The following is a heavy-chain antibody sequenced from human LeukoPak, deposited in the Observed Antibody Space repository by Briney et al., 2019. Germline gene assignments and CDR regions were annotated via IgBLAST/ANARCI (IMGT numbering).Heavy chain of an antibody. J-gene: IGHJ3*02. CDR1: GFTFSSYT. CDR2: ISDSGSTK. D-gene: IGHD3-22*01. Sequence: PSGTLTLSCVASGFTFSSYTMDWVRQAPGKGLEWVSYISDSGSTKYYADSVKGRFTISRDNSKNTLYLQMNSLRAEDTAVYYCARDFAPGPDSSGSLRDAFDIWGQGTMVTVSS. CDR3: ARDFAPGPDSSGSLRDAFDI. V-gene: IGHV3-48*03.